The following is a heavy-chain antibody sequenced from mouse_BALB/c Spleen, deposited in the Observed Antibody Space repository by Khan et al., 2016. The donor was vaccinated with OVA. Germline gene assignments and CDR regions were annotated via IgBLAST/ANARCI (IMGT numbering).Heavy chain of an antibody. Sequence: QVQLQQSGAELVRPGPSMKISCKASGYSFSNYWMNWVRQGPGQGLEWIGQIYPGDGNTNYNGKLKDKATLTADKSSSTAYIQLSSLTSEDSVFYFCASSGYDFFAYWGQGTLVTVSA. CDR1: GYSFSNYW. CDR3: ASSGYDFFAY. D-gene: IGHD2-14*01. CDR2: IYPGDGNT. J-gene: IGHJ3*01. V-gene: IGHV1-80*01.